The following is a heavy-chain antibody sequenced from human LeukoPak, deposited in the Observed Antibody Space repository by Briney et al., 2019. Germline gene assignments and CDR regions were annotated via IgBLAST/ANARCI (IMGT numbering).Heavy chain of an antibody. CDR2: IYTSGTT. CDR1: GGSVRRGNYY. Sequence: SQTLSLTCTVSGGSVRRGNYYWTWIRQPAGSGLEWIGRIYTSGTTDYNPSLKSRVTISVDTSKNQFSLKLSSVTAADTAVYYCARDQGPLWFGELLSYYYYGMDVWGQGTTVTVSS. V-gene: IGHV4-61*02. CDR3: ARDQGPLWFGELLSYYYYGMDV. J-gene: IGHJ6*02. D-gene: IGHD3-10*01.